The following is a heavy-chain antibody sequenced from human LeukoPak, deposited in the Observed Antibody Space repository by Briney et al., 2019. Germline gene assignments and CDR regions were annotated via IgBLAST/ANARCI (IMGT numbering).Heavy chain of an antibody. CDR1: GYTFTSYG. CDR2: ISAYNGNT. V-gene: IGHV1-18*01. D-gene: IGHD2-15*01. J-gene: IGHJ4*02. CDR3: ARADCSGGSCQPSDY. Sequence: ASVKVSCKASGYTFTSYGISWVRQAPGQGLEWMGWISAYNGNTNYAQKLQGRVTMTTDTSTSTAYMELRSLRSDDTAVYYCARADCSGGSCQPSDYWGQGTLVTVSS.